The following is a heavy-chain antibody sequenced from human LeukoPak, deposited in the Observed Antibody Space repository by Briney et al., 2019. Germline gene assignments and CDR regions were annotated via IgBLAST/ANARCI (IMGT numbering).Heavy chain of an antibody. Sequence: SQTLSLTCTVSGGSISSGDYYWSWIRQPPGKGLEWIGYIYYSGSTYYNPSLKSRVTISVHTSKNQFSLKLSSVTAADTAVYYCARAPAGTMIVDWGQGTLVTVSS. D-gene: IGHD3-22*01. V-gene: IGHV4-30-4*01. CDR2: IYYSGST. CDR1: GGSISSGDYY. CDR3: ARAPAGTMIVD. J-gene: IGHJ4*02.